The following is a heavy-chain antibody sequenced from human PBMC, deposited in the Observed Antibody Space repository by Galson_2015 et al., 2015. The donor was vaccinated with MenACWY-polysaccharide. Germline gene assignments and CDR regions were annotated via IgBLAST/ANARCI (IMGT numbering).Heavy chain of an antibody. V-gene: IGHV3-23*01. CDR2: ISGSGGST. CDR1: GFTFSSYA. Sequence: SLRLSCAASGFTFSSYAMSWVRQAPGKGLEWVSAISGSGGSTYYADSVKGRFTISRDNSKNTLYLQMNSLRAEDTAVYYCAKTSVDTAMKNHYSYYGMDVWGQGTPVTVSS. J-gene: IGHJ6*02. CDR3: AKTSVDTAMKNHYSYYGMDV. D-gene: IGHD5-18*01.